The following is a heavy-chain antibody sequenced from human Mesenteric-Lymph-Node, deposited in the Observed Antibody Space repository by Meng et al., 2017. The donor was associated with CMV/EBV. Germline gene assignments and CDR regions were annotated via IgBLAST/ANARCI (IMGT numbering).Heavy chain of an antibody. Sequence: GGSLRLSCAASGFTFSSYGMHWVRQAPGKGLEWVAFIRFDGSNKYYGDSVKGRFTISRDNSENTLYLQMNSLRTEDTAVYYCARDLDSSGYCPDYWGQGTLVTVSS. CDR3: ARDLDSSGYCPDY. CDR1: GFTFSSYG. J-gene: IGHJ4*02. CDR2: IRFDGSNK. D-gene: IGHD3-22*01. V-gene: IGHV3-30*02.